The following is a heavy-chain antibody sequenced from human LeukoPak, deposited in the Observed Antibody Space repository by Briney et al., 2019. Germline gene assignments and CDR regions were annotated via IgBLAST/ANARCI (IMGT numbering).Heavy chain of an antibody. CDR3: AKGRKGLLFARGVDFDY. J-gene: IGHJ4*02. CDR2: IRYDGSNK. Sequence: PGGSLRLSCAASGFTFSSYGMHWVRQAPGKGLEWVAFIRYDGSNKYYADSVKGRFTISRDNSKNTLYLQMNSLRAEDTAVYYCAKGRKGLLFARGVDFDYWGQGTLVTVSS. V-gene: IGHV3-30*02. D-gene: IGHD3-10*01. CDR1: GFTFSSYG.